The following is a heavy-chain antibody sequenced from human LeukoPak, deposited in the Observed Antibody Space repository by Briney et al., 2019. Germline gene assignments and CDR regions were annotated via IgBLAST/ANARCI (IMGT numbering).Heavy chain of an antibody. CDR1: GFTFTDYS. CDR2: ISFDGIKK. Sequence: GGSLRLSCAASGFTFTDYSLHWVRQAPGKGLEWVAVISFDGIKKYYADSVKGRFTISRDTSKDTLYLQMNSLRAEDTAVYYCAKSLGYCSSTSCYAGDYWGQGTLVTVSS. D-gene: IGHD2-2*01. J-gene: IGHJ4*02. CDR3: AKSLGYCSSTSCYAGDY. V-gene: IGHV3-30-3*02.